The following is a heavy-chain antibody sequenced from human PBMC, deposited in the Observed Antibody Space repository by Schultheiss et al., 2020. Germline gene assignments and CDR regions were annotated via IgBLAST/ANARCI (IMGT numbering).Heavy chain of an antibody. V-gene: IGHV3-48*02. J-gene: IGHJ4*02. CDR2: ISTTSRSI. CDR3: ATGGPNWKDLYYFDY. CDR1: GFTFSSYA. Sequence: GGSLRLSCAASGFTFSSYAMSWVRQAPGKGLEWVSYISTTSRSIYYADAVKGRFTISRDNAKNSLYLQMNSLRDEDTAVYYCATGGPNWKDLYYFDYWGQGTLVTVSS. D-gene: IGHD1-1*01.